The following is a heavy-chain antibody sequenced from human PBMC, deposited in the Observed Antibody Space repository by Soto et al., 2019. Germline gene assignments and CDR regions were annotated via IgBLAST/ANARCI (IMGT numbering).Heavy chain of an antibody. J-gene: IGHJ6*03. V-gene: IGHV3-33*01. Sequence: GGSLRLSCAASGFTFSSYGMHWVRQAPGKGLEWVAVIWYDGSNKYYADSVKGRFSISRDNSKNTLYLQMNSLRAEDTAVYYCARPPDNDPQGSFYYYYMDVWGKGTTVTVSS. CDR2: IWYDGSNK. CDR3: ARPPDNDPQGSFYYYYMDV. CDR1: GFTFSSYG. D-gene: IGHD3-16*01.